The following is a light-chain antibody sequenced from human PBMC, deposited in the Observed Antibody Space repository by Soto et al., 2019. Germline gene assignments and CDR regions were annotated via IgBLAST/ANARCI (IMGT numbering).Light chain of an antibody. J-gene: IGKJ1*01. CDR3: QQYNSFTWT. Sequence: DIQMTQSPSTLSASVGDRVTITCRASQSISSWLAWYQQKPGKAPKLLIYKASSLESGVPSRFSGSGSGTAFTLTISSLQPDDFATYYCQQYNSFTWTFGQGTKVEIK. CDR1: QSISSW. CDR2: KAS. V-gene: IGKV1-5*03.